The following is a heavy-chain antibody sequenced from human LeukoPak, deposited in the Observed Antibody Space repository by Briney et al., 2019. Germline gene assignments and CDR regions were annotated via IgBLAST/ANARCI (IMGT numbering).Heavy chain of an antibody. V-gene: IGHV3-48*01. Sequence: GGSLRLSCAASGFTFSSYSMNWVRQAPGKGLEWVSYISNSGSTIYYADSVKGRFTISRDNSKNTLYLQMNSLRAEDTAVYYCARVYGSGYDPYYFDYWGQGTLVTVSS. CDR2: ISNSGSTI. J-gene: IGHJ4*02. CDR1: GFTFSSYS. D-gene: IGHD5-12*01. CDR3: ARVYGSGYDPYYFDY.